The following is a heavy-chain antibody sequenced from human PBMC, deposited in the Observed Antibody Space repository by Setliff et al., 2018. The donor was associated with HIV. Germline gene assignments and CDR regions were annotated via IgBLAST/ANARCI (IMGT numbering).Heavy chain of an antibody. D-gene: IGHD3-22*01. J-gene: IGHJ4*02. V-gene: IGHV3-48*03. CDR2: ISSSGTTI. CDR1: GFTFSNYE. Sequence: PGGSLRLSCAASGFTFSNYEMNWVRQAPGKGLEWVSYISSSGTTIYYADSVKGRFTISRDNAKNSLYLQMNSLRAEDTAAYYCARPNYYDSSGSFDYWGQGTLVTVSS. CDR3: ARPNYYDSSGSFDY.